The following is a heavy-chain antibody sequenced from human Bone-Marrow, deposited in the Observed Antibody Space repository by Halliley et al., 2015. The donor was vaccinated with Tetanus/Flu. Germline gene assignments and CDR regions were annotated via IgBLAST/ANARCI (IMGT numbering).Heavy chain of an antibody. D-gene: IGHD2-21*02. CDR2: VYSGGHT. V-gene: IGHV3-66*01. J-gene: IGHJ4*02. CDR3: ARDFCSGGDCYSDY. Sequence: VSLVYSGGHTYYADSGKGRFAISRDSSKNTLFLQMNSLRDEDTAVYFCARDFCSGGDCYSDYWGQGTLVTVSS.